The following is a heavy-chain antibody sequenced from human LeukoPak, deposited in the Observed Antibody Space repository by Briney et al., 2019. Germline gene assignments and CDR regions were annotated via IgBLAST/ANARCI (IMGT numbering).Heavy chain of an antibody. J-gene: IGHJ6*04. D-gene: IGHD2-2*01. V-gene: IGHV4-30-2*01. CDR3: VRGGAVPAANPLHYYNYGMDV. CDR1: GGSISSGGYS. CDR2: IYHSGST. Sequence: TSETPFLTCAVPGGSISSGGYSWSWIRQPPGKGLEWIGYIYHSGSTYYNPSHKRLVTISVDRSKHQFSLKLSFVTPADTAVYYCVRGGAVPAANPLHYYNYGMDVWGKGTTVTASS.